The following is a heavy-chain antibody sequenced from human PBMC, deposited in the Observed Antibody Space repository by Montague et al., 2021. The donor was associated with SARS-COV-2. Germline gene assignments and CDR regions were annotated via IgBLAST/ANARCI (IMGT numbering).Heavy chain of an antibody. J-gene: IGHJ5*02. V-gene: IGHV4-39*01. Sequence: SETLSLTCTVSGGSVSSNGYYWVWLRQPPGKGLVWLGCIYFSGSSYYYPSLKSRVSISVDTSQNQFSLSLSSVTSADTAVYYCAGHRRAGLVVADPHWFDPWGQGTLVTVSS. D-gene: IGHD2-15*01. CDR1: GGSVSSNGYY. CDR3: AGHRRAGLVVADPHWFDP. CDR2: IYFSGSS.